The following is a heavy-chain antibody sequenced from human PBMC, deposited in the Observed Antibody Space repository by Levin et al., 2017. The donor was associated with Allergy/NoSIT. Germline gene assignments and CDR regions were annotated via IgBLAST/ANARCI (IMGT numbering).Heavy chain of an antibody. J-gene: IGHJ6*02. Sequence: GGSLRLSCAASGFTFSSYSMNWVRQAPGKGLEWVSSISSSSSYIYYADSVKGRFTISRDNAKNSLYLQMNSLRAEDTAVYYCARDREYSSGWYPNYYYYYGMDVWGQGTTVTVSS. D-gene: IGHD6-19*01. V-gene: IGHV3-21*01. CDR1: GFTFSSYS. CDR3: ARDREYSSGWYPNYYYYYGMDV. CDR2: ISSSSSYI.